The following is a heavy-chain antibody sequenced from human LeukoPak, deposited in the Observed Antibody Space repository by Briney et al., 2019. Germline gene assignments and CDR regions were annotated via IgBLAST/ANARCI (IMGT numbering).Heavy chain of an antibody. Sequence: SETLSLTCAVYGGSFSGYYWRWIRQPPGKGLEWIGEINHSGSTNYNPSLKSRVTMSVDTSKNQFSLKLSSVTAADTAVFYCARLRTGGQYYFDYWGQGTLVTVSS. J-gene: IGHJ4*02. CDR2: INHSGST. CDR1: GGSFSGYY. D-gene: IGHD3-16*01. V-gene: IGHV4-34*01. CDR3: ARLRTGGQYYFDY.